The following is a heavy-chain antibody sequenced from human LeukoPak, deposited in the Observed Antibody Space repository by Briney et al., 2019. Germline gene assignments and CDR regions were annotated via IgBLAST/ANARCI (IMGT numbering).Heavy chain of an antibody. D-gene: IGHD1-7*01. J-gene: IGHJ4*02. Sequence: GASVKVSCKASGYTFTGYYMHWVRQAPGQGLEWMGWINPNSGGTNYAQKFQGRVTMTGDTSISTAYMELSRLRSDDTAVYYCARDLNWNYYFDYWGQGTLVTVSS. CDR1: GYTFTGYY. V-gene: IGHV1-2*02. CDR3: ARDLNWNYYFDY. CDR2: INPNSGGT.